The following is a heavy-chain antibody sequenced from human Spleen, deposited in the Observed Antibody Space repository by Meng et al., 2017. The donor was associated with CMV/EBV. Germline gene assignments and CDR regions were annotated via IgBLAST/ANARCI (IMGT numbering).Heavy chain of an antibody. J-gene: IGHJ4*02. CDR3: AKDEDVDTATGAFDY. Sequence: APAFPFSSYWMPWIHQAPGKGLVWVSRINSDGGSTSYADSMKGQFTISRDNAKNTLYLQMNSLRAEDTAVYYCAKDEDVDTATGAFDYWGQGTLAPSPQ. CDR2: INSDGGST. D-gene: IGHD5-18*01. CDR1: AFPFSSYW. V-gene: IGHV3/OR16-13*01.